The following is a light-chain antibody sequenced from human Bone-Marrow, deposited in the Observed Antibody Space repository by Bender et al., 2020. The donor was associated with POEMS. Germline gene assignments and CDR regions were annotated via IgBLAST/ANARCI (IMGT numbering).Light chain of an antibody. CDR3: CAYAGSSIWI. Sequence: QSVLTQPPSVSGVPGQRITIPCTGGATNVGAGFYVHWYQQNPGRAPRLLIYGNNNRPPGVPDRFSASKSGASASLAITGLQAEDEADYYCCAYAGSSIWIFGGGTKLTVL. CDR2: GNN. V-gene: IGLV1-40*03. CDR1: ATNVGAGFY. J-gene: IGLJ2*01.